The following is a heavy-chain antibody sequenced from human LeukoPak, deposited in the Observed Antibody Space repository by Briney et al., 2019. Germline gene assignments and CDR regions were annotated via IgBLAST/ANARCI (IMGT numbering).Heavy chain of an antibody. CDR1: GHTFTSYG. D-gene: IGHD6-13*01. CDR2: ISAYNGNT. CDR3: ARGGRGIAAAGKHDY. V-gene: IGHV1-18*01. Sequence: ASVKVSCKASGHTFTSYGISWVRQAPGQGLEWMGWISAYNGNTNYAQKLQGRVTMTTDTSTSTAYMELRSLRSDDTTVYYCARGGRGIAAAGKHDYWGQGTLVTVSS. J-gene: IGHJ4*02.